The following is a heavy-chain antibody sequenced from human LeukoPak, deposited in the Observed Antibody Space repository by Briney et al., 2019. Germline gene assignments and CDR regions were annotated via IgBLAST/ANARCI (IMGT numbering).Heavy chain of an antibody. D-gene: IGHD1-26*01. CDR3: AREGTEGGAPDIFDY. CDR1: GFTFSDYC. Sequence: GGSLRLSCAASGFTFSDYCMIWIRQAPGKGLQWISYISRSGSPIYYADSVKGRLTISRDNAKNSLYLQMNSLRAEDTAVYYCAREGTEGGAPDIFDYWGQGTLVTVSS. CDR2: ISRSGSPI. J-gene: IGHJ4*02. V-gene: IGHV3-11*01.